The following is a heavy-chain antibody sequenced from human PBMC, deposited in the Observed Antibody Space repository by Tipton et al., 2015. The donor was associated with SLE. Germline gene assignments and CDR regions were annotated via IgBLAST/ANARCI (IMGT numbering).Heavy chain of an antibody. CDR1: GGSFSGYY. J-gene: IGHJ5*02. D-gene: IGHD2-8*01. CDR2: ISYSGST. CDR3: ARGGTGDGTNPFDP. V-gene: IGHV4-34*09. Sequence: TLSLTCAVYGGSFSGYYWSWIRQYPGKGLEWIGYISYSGSTNYNSSLKSRLTISVDTSKNQFSLKLSSVTAADTAVYYCARGGTGDGTNPFDPWGQGVVVTASS.